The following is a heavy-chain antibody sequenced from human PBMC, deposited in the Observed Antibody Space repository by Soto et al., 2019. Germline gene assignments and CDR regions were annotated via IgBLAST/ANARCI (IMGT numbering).Heavy chain of an antibody. V-gene: IGHV3-23*01. CDR1: GFTFSSYA. Sequence: GGSLRLSCAASGFTFSSYAMSWVRQAPGKGLEWVSAISGSGGSTYYADSVKGRFTISRDNSKNTLYLQMNSLRAEDTAVYYCAKDMWCSSTSCYPYYYYGMDVWGQGTTVTVSS. J-gene: IGHJ6*02. CDR3: AKDMWCSSTSCYPYYYYGMDV. D-gene: IGHD2-2*01. CDR2: ISGSGGST.